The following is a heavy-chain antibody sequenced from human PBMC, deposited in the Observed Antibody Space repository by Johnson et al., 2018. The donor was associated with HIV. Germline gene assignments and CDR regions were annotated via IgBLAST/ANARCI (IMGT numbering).Heavy chain of an antibody. Sequence: VQLVESGGGLVQPGGSLKLACAASGFTFSGSALHWVRQASGKGLEWIGHLRSKTNSYATAYAASVTCTFSIPRDDSPNTAYLQMNSRKNEATAVYYGTGLGTEWELSSGSDTFDIWGRGTVVTVSS. J-gene: IGHJ3*02. D-gene: IGHD3-16*02. V-gene: IGHV3-73*02. CDR1: GFTFSGSA. CDR3: TGLGTEWELSSGSDTFDI. CDR2: LRSKTNSYAT.